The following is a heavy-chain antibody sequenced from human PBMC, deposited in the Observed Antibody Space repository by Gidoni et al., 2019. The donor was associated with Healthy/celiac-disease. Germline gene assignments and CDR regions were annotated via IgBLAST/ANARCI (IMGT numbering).Heavy chain of an antibody. CDR2: ISWNSGSI. V-gene: IGHV3-9*01. Sequence: EVQLVESGGGLVQPGRSLRLSCAASGFTFDYYAMHWVRQAPGKGLEWVSGISWNSGSIGYADSVKGRFTISRDNAKNSLYLQMNSLRAEDTALYYCAKDRASGSYLGGYYFDYWGQGTLVTVSS. J-gene: IGHJ4*02. D-gene: IGHD1-26*01. CDR3: AKDRASGSYLGGYYFDY. CDR1: GFTFDYYA.